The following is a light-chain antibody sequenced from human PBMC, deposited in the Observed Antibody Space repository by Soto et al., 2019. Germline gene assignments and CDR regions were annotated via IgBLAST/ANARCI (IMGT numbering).Light chain of an antibody. CDR1: SSDVGGYNY. V-gene: IGLV2-14*01. Sequence: QSVLTQPASVSGSPGQSITISCTGTSSDVGGYNYVSWYQQHPGKAPKFMIYEVSNRPSGVSNRFSGSKSGNTASLTISGLQAEDEADDYCSSYTSSSTHWVFGGRTKLTVL. J-gene: IGLJ3*02. CDR2: EVS. CDR3: SSYTSSSTHWV.